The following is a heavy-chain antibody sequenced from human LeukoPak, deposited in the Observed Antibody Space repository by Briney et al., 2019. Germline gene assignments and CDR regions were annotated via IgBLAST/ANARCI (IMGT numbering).Heavy chain of an antibody. Sequence: ASVKVSCKASGGTFSSYAISWVRQAPGQGLEWMGYINTNTGNPTYAQGFTGRFVFSLDTSVSTAYLQISSLEAEDTAVYYCARDRRSGSYDYWGQGTLVTVSS. CDR3: ARDRRSGSYDY. D-gene: IGHD3-10*01. J-gene: IGHJ4*02. CDR1: GGTFSSYA. V-gene: IGHV7-4-1*02. CDR2: INTNTGNP.